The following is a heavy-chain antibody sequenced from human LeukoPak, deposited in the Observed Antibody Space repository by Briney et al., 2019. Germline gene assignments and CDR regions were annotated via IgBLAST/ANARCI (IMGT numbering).Heavy chain of an antibody. Sequence: QPGGSLRLSCAASGFTFSSYAMSWVRQAPGKGLEWASAISGSGGSTYYADSVKGRFTISRDNSKTTLYLQMNSLRAEDTAVYYCANPTYGSGSYWGQGTLVTVSS. D-gene: IGHD3-10*01. V-gene: IGHV3-23*01. J-gene: IGHJ4*02. CDR1: GFTFSSYA. CDR3: ANPTYGSGSY. CDR2: ISGSGGST.